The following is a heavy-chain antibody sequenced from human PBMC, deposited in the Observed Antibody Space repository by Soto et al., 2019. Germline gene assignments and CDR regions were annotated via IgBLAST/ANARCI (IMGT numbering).Heavy chain of an antibody. V-gene: IGHV4-30-2*01. CDR1: GGSISSGGYS. CDR3: ARADSSGYYVFDY. D-gene: IGHD3-22*01. Sequence: SETLSLTCAVSGGSISSGGYSWSWIRQPPGKGLEWIGYIYHSGSTYYNPSLKSRVTISVDRSKNQFSLKLSSVTAADTAVYYCARADSSGYYVFDYWGQGTLVTVSS. CDR2: IYHSGST. J-gene: IGHJ4*02.